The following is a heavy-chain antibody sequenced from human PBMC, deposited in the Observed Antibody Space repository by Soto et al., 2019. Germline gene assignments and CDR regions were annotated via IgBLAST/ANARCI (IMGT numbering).Heavy chain of an antibody. D-gene: IGHD5-12*01. CDR1: GFTFSSYS. V-gene: IGHV3-21*01. CDR3: ARVATSRIVATIENYFDY. CDR2: ISSSSSYI. Sequence: GGSLRFSCAASGFTFSSYSMNWVRQAPGKGLEWVSSISSSSSYIYYADSVKGRFTISRDNAKNSLYLQMNSLRAEDTAVYYCARVATSRIVATIENYFDYWGQGTLVTVSS. J-gene: IGHJ4*02.